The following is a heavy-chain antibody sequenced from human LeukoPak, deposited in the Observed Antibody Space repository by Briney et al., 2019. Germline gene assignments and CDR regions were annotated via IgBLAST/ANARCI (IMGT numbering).Heavy chain of an antibody. D-gene: IGHD3-22*01. CDR2: IIPIFGTA. V-gene: IGHV1-69*06. Sequence: ASVKVPCKASGGTFSSYAISWVRQAPGQGLEWMGGIIPIFGTANYAQKFQGRVTITADKSTSTAYMELSSLRSEDTAVYYCARASGYYWGDYFDYWGQGTLVTVSS. CDR1: GGTFSSYA. CDR3: ARASGYYWGDYFDY. J-gene: IGHJ4*02.